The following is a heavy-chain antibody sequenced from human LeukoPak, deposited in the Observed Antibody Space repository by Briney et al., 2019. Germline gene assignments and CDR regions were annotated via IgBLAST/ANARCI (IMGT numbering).Heavy chain of an antibody. Sequence: GASVKVSCKASGYTFTSYGLSWVRQAPGQGLEWMGWISAYNGNTNYAKKLQGRVTITTDTSTSTAYMELRSLRSNDTAVYVYSRDTDQYCSSTNCDALDIWGQGTMVTVSS. CDR2: ISAYNGNT. CDR3: SRDTDQYCSSTNCDALDI. D-gene: IGHD2-2*01. J-gene: IGHJ3*02. CDR1: GYTFTSYG. V-gene: IGHV1-18*01.